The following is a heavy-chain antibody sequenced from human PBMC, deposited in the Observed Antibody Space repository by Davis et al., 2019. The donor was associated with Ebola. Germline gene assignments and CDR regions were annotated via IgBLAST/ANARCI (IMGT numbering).Heavy chain of an antibody. D-gene: IGHD1-14*01. J-gene: IGHJ4*02. Sequence: GESLKISCAASGFTFSSYGMHWVRQAPGKGLEWVGRIKGKTDGGTTDYAAPVKGRFTISRDDSKNTLYLQMNSLKTEDTAVYYCTTDQRGRTGYWGQGTLVTVSS. CDR1: GFTFSSYG. CDR2: IKGKTDGGTT. CDR3: TTDQRGRTGY. V-gene: IGHV3-15*01.